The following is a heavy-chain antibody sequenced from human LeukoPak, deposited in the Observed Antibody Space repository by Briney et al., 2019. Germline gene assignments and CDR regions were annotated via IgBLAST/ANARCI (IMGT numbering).Heavy chain of an antibody. V-gene: IGHV4-39*07. CDR1: GGSISSSSYY. CDR3: ARDRDGSGYGYFDY. Sequence: PSETLSLTCTVSGGSISSSSYYWGWIRQPPGKGLEWIGSIYYSGSTYYNPSLKGRVTISVDTSKNQFSLKLSSVTAADTAVYYRARDRDGSGYGYFDYWGQGTLVTVSS. D-gene: IGHD3-10*01. J-gene: IGHJ4*02. CDR2: IYYSGST.